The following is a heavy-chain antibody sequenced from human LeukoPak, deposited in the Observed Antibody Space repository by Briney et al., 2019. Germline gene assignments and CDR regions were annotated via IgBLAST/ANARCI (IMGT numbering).Heavy chain of an antibody. V-gene: IGHV3-64*02. J-gene: IGHJ3*01. CDR1: GFTFTNHP. CDR3: ARSFRPACDPQDFYDF. D-gene: IGHD3-3*01. Sequence: PGGSLRLSCAASGFTFTNHPMHWVRQASGKRLEYVSAISASGDRTWYADSVKGRFTISRDNSKNTMYLQMGSLRPEDMGVYYCARSFRPACDPQDFYDFWGRGTTVTVSS. CDR2: ISASGDRT.